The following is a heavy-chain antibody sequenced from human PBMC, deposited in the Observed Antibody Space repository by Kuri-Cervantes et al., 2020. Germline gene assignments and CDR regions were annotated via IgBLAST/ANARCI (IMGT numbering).Heavy chain of an antibody. J-gene: IGHJ4*02. CDR1: GGSFSGYY. Sequence: SETLSLTCAVYGGSFSGYYWSWIRQPPGKGLEWIGEINHSGNTNYNPSLKSRLTISVDTSKNQISLKLYSVTAADTAVYYCARSPRQGYTYGYRFFDYWGQGTLVTVSS. CDR3: ARSPRQGYTYGYRFFDY. D-gene: IGHD5-18*01. CDR2: INHSGNT. V-gene: IGHV4-34*01.